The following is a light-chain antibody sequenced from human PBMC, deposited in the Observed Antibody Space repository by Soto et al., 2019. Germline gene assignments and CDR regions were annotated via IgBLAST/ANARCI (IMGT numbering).Light chain of an antibody. V-gene: IGLV3-1*01. CDR3: QAWDSSTEV. CDR2: QDN. J-gene: IGLJ1*01. Sequence: SYELTQPPSMSVSPGQTASITCSGDKLGDKYACWYQQKPGQSPVLVIYQDNKRPSGIPERFSGSNSGNTATLTISGTQAMDEADYSCQAWDSSTEVFGTGTKVTVL. CDR1: KLGDKY.